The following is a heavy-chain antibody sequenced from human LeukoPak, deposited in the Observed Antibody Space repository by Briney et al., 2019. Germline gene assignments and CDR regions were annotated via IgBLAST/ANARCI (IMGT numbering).Heavy chain of an antibody. D-gene: IGHD3-10*01. CDR3: ARESGGAALDY. CDR2: IYSDGST. CDR1: GLTVSSNY. J-gene: IGHJ4*02. Sequence: GGSLRLLCAASGLTVSSNYMTWVRQAPGKGLEWVSVIYSDGSTYYADSVKGRFTISRDNSKNTLYVQMNSLRAEDTAVYYCARESGGAALDYWGQGTQVTVFS. V-gene: IGHV3-66*01.